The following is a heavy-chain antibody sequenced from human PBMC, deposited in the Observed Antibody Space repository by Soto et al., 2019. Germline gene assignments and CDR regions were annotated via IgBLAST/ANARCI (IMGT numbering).Heavy chain of an antibody. J-gene: IGHJ1*01. CDR1: GYTFTSYG. D-gene: IGHD5-18*01. CDR3: ARDPGYSYGPEYFQH. CDR2: ISAYNGNT. V-gene: IGHV1-18*01. Sequence: QVQLVQSGAEVKKPGASVKVSCKASGYTFTSYGISWVRQAPGQGLEWMGWISAYNGNTNYAQKLQGRVTMTTDTATSTVYMELRSLRSDATAVYYCARDPGYSYGPEYFQHWGQGTLVTVSS.